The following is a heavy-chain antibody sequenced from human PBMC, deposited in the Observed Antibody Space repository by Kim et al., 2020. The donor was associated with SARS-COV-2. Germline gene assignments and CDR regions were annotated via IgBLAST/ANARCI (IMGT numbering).Heavy chain of an antibody. CDR1: GFTFDDYA. V-gene: IGHV3-9*01. D-gene: IGHD6-6*01. J-gene: IGHJ6*02. CDR3: AKDIYSTSGGMDV. Sequence: GGSLRLSCAASGFTFDDYAMHWVRQAPGKGLEWVSGIRWNSGSIDYADSVKGRFTISRDNAKNSLYLQMNRLRAEDTALYYCAKDIYSTSGGMDVWGQGTRATVPS. CDR2: IRWNSGSI.